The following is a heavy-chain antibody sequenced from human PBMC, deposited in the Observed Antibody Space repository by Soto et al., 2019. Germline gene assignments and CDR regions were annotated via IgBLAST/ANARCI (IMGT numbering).Heavy chain of an antibody. D-gene: IGHD4-17*01. V-gene: IGHV5-51*01. J-gene: IGHJ5*02. CDR2: IYPSDSDS. CDR3: ARHGFYGDYSSNYFDP. Sequence: GVPLKNWSRASQYSFTNYWIALVRQMPGKGLEYMGIIYPSDSDSRYSPSFQGQVTFSADKSINTAYLQWSSLKASDTAMYYCARHGFYGDYSSNYFDPWGQGTLVPGFS. CDR1: QYSFTNYW.